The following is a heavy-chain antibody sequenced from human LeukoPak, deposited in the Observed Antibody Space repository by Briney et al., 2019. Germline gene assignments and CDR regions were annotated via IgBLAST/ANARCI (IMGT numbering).Heavy chain of an antibody. CDR1: GFTFSSYA. V-gene: IGHV3-23*01. CDR3: AKGPIYCSSTSCPPDY. CDR2: ISGSGGIT. D-gene: IGHD2-2*01. Sequence: PGGSLRLSCTASGFTFSSYAMTWVRQPPGKGLEWVSGISGSGGITYYADSVKGRFTISRDNSKNTLYLQMNRLRAEDTAVYYCAKGPIYCSSTSCPPDYWGQGTLVTVSS. J-gene: IGHJ4*02.